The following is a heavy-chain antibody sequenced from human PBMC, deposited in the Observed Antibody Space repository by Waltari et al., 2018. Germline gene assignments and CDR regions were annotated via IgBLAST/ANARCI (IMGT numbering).Heavy chain of an antibody. J-gene: IGHJ6*02. Sequence: QVQLVQSGAEVKKPGASVKISCKTSEYTFTSAYIHWVRQAPGQGLAWMGIINRSGGSTIYAQKFQGRVTMTRDTSTSTVYMELSSLRSEDTAVYYCALDTGALWMDVWGQGTTVTVSS. D-gene: IGHD2-21*01. CDR3: ALDTGALWMDV. V-gene: IGHV1-46*01. CDR1: EYTFTSAY. CDR2: INRSGGST.